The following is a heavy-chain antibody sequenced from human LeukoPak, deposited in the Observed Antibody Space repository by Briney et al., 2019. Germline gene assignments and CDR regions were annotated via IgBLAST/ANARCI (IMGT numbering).Heavy chain of an antibody. CDR1: GFTFSNHN. CDR3: AKAEGFFGGYYDH. CDR2: ISWNGGSI. V-gene: IGHV3-9*01. D-gene: IGHD4-23*01. J-gene: IGHJ4*02. Sequence: GGSLGLSCEASGFTFSNHNMNWVRQAPGKGLEWVSGISWNGGSIDYMDSVKGRFTISRDNAKNSLYLQMNSLRAEDTAFYFCAKAEGFFGGYYDHWGQGTLVTVSS.